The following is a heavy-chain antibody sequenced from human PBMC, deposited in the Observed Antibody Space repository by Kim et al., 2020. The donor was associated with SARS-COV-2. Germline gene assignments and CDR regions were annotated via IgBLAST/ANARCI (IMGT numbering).Heavy chain of an antibody. V-gene: IGHV1-69*04. CDR3: ARDQYDYVWGSFRSVFDH. CDR2: IIPIRGIA. J-gene: IGHJ5*02. Sequence: SVKVSCKASGGTFSSYAISWVRQAPGQGLEWMGRIIPIRGIANYAQKFQGRVTITADKSTSTAYMELSSLRSEDTAVYYCARDQYDYVWGSFRSVFDHWGQGTLVTVSS. CDR1: GGTFSSYA. D-gene: IGHD3-16*02.